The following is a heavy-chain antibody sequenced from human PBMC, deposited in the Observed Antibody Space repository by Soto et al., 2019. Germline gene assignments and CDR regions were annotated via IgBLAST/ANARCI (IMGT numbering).Heavy chain of an antibody. Sequence: QVQLQESGPGLVKPSQTLSLTGTVSGGSISSGDYYWSWIRQPPGKGLEWIGYIYYSGSTYYNPSLKSRVTISVDTSKNQFSLKLSSVTAADTAVYYCARGPLILTGYLDYWGQGTLVTVSS. D-gene: IGHD3-9*01. J-gene: IGHJ4*02. CDR3: ARGPLILTGYLDY. V-gene: IGHV4-30-4*01. CDR1: GGSISSGDYY. CDR2: IYYSGST.